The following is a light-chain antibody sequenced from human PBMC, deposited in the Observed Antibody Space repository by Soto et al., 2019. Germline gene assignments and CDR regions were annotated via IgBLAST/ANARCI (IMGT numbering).Light chain of an antibody. V-gene: IGLV1-51*02. Sequence: QSVLTQPPSVSAAPGQKVTISCSGSSSNIGNNYVSWYQQLPGTAPKLLIYENNKRPSGIPDRFSGSKSGTSATLGITGLQTGDEADYYCGTWDSTLIAGVSGGGTKLTVL. CDR2: ENN. CDR1: SSNIGNNY. CDR3: GTWDSTLIAGV. J-gene: IGLJ3*02.